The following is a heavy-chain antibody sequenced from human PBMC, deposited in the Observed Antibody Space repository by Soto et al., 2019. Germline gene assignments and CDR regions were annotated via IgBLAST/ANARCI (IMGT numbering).Heavy chain of an antibody. CDR2: TSASGGNT. Sequence: EVQLLESGGGLVQPGGSLRLSCAASGFTFRSYAMNWVRQAPGKGLEWVSATSASGGNTYYADPVKGRFTISRDNSKNTLYLQLNSPRAEDTAVYYCAKDKAIIGPYDYWGQGTLVTVSS. J-gene: IGHJ4*02. CDR3: AKDKAIIGPYDY. D-gene: IGHD5-18*01. V-gene: IGHV3-23*01. CDR1: GFTFRSYA.